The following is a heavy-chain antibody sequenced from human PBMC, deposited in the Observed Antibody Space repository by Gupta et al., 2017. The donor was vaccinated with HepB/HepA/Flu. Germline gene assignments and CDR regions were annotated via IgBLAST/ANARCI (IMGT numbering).Heavy chain of an antibody. J-gene: IGHJ2*01. D-gene: IGHD4-17*01. Sequence: QVQLVQSGAEVKKPGTSVKVSCKASGGTFINYGISWLRQAPGQGFEWMGRTIPVLGITNHAQKFQGRVTITADRSTSTAYMELSGLRSEDTAVYYCATQSYGDYNVLWYFDLWGRGTLVTCLL. V-gene: IGHV1-69*04. CDR2: TIPVLGIT. CDR1: GGTFINYG. CDR3: ATQSYGDYNVLWYFDL.